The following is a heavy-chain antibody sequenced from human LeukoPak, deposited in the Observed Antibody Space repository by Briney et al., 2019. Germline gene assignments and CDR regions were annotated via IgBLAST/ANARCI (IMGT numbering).Heavy chain of an antibody. D-gene: IGHD3-22*01. CDR2: IYTSGST. J-gene: IGHJ4*02. V-gene: IGHV4-4*07. CDR1: GGSISSYN. CDR3: ARSNRDSSGYYYGTDVPSFDS. Sequence: PSETLSLTCTVSGGSISSYNWSWIRQPAGKGLEWIGCIYTSGSTNYNPSLKSRVTMSVDTSKNQFSLKLSSVTAADTAVYYCARSNRDSSGYYYGTDVPSFDSWGQGTLVTVSS.